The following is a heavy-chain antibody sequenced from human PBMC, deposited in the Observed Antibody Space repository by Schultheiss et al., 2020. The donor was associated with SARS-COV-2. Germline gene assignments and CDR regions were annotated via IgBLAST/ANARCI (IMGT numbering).Heavy chain of an antibody. D-gene: IGHD2-15*01. Sequence: GGSLRLSCAASGFTFSSFGIHWVRQAPGKGLEWVSLISWNGDTTYYADSVKGRFTISRDNSRNSLYLQMTSLRPEDTAFYYCAKDFPLAAITPIDYWGQGTLVTVSS. CDR2: ISWNGDTT. CDR1: GFTFSSFG. V-gene: IGHV3-43D*04. CDR3: AKDFPLAAITPIDY. J-gene: IGHJ4*02.